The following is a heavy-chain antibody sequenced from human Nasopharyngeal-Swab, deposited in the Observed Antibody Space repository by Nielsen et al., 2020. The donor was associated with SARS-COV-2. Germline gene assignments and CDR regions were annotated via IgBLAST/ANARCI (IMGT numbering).Heavy chain of an antibody. CDR1: GFTFSSYA. V-gene: IGHV3-23*01. CDR3: AKDYYDSSGYHPDAFDI. D-gene: IGHD3-22*01. J-gene: IGHJ3*02. CDR2: ISGSGGST. Sequence: GGSLRLSCAASGFTFSSYAMSWVHQAPGKGLEWVSAISGSGGSTYYADSVKGRFTISRDNSKNTLYLQMNSLRAEDTAVYYCAKDYYDSSGYHPDAFDIWGQGTMVTVSS.